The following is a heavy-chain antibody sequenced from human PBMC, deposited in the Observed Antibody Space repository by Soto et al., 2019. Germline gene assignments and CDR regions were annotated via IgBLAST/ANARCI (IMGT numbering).Heavy chain of an antibody. J-gene: IGHJ4*02. CDR2: LSGSGSST. CDR1: GFIFNNYA. CDR3: AKGSASGRPYFFDY. Sequence: PGGSLRLSCAASGFIFNNYAMSWVRQAPGKGLEWVSALSGSGSSTYYADSVEGRFTISRDISKNTLYLQMNSLRADDTAIYYCAKGSASGRPYFFDYWGQGSLVTVSS. D-gene: IGHD6-6*01. V-gene: IGHV3-23*01.